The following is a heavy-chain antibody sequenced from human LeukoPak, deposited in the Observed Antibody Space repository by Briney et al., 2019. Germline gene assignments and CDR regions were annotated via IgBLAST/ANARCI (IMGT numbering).Heavy chain of an antibody. CDR3: ARQPAYDSSGYCDY. V-gene: IGHV4-30-2*01. Sequence: SQTLSLTCAVSGGSISSGGYSWSWIRQPPGKGLEWIGYIYHSGSTYYNPSLKGRVTISVDRSKNQFSLKLSSVTAADTAVYYCARQPAYDSSGYCDYWGQGTLVTVSS. CDR1: GGSISSGGYS. J-gene: IGHJ4*02. D-gene: IGHD3-22*01. CDR2: IYHSGST.